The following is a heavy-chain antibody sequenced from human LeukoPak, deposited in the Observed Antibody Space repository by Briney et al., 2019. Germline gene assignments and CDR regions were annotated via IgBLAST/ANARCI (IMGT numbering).Heavy chain of an antibody. CDR2: IYYSGST. V-gene: IGHV4-61*01. CDR1: GDSVSSGRYY. J-gene: IGHJ4*02. D-gene: IGHD3-16*01. CDR3: ARSPRVMITFGGADY. Sequence: PSETLSLTCTVSGDSVSSGRYYWTWIRQPPGKGLEYIGYIYYSGSTNYNPSLKSRATISVDTSKNQFSLKLSSVPAPDTDVYYCARSPRVMITFGGADYWGQGTLVTVSS.